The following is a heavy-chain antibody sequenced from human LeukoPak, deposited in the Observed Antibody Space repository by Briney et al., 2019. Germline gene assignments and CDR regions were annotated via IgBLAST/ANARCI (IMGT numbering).Heavy chain of an antibody. V-gene: IGHV1-24*01. CDR3: ARDNGRNWGQVGGY. J-gene: IGHJ4*02. CDR2: FDPEEGET. Sequence: GASVKVSCKASGHSLSELSTHWVRQAPGKGLEWMGGFDPEEGETIYAQKFQGRVTMTEDTSTGTAYMELRGLRPDDTAVYYCARDNGRNWGQVGGYWGQGTLVTVSS. D-gene: IGHD7-27*01. CDR1: GHSLSELS.